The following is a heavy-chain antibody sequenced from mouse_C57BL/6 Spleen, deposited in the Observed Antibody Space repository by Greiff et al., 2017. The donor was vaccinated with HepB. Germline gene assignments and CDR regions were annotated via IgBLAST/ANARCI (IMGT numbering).Heavy chain of an antibody. Sequence: QVQLQQPGAELVKPGASVKLSCKASGYTFTSYWMQWVKQRPGQGLEWIGEIDPSDSYTNYNQKFKGKATLTVDTSSSTAYMQLSSLTSEDSAVYYCARGYSKSFAYWGQGTLVTVSA. D-gene: IGHD2-5*01. CDR3: ARGYSKSFAY. J-gene: IGHJ3*01. CDR2: IDPSDSYT. V-gene: IGHV1-50*01. CDR1: GYTFTSYW.